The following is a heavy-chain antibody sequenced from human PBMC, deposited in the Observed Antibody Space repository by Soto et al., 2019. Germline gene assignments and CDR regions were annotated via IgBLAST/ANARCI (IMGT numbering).Heavy chain of an antibody. D-gene: IGHD2-2*01. Sequence: GESLKISCQASGYSFTAYWITWVRQMPGKGLEWMATIDPSDSYVDYSPSFRGHVTFSVDRSITTVYLQWNSLKASDSAMYFCTRRASSSFYHFDYWGQGTLVTVSS. CDR1: GYSFTAYW. J-gene: IGHJ4*02. V-gene: IGHV5-10-1*01. CDR2: IDPSDSYV. CDR3: TRRASSSFYHFDY.